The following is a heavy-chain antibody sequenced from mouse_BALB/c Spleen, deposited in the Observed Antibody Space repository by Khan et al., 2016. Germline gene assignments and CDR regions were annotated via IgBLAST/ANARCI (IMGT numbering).Heavy chain of an antibody. V-gene: IGHV4-1*02. J-gene: IGHJ2*01. CDR1: GCDFSRYW. Sequence: EVKLLESGGGLVQPGGSLKLSCAASGCDFSRYWMSWVRQAPGKGLEWIGEINPDSSTINYTPSLKDKFIISRDNAKNTLYLQMSKVRSEDTALYYCARYYGYNFDYWGQGTTLTVSS. D-gene: IGHD1-2*01. CDR3: ARYYGYNFDY. CDR2: INPDSSTI.